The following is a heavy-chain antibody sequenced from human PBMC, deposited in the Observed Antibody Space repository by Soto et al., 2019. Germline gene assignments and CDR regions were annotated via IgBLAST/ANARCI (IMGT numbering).Heavy chain of an antibody. V-gene: IGHV4-31*03. CDR2: IYYSGST. D-gene: IGHD6-6*01. CDR1: GGSISSGGYY. Sequence: QVQLQESGPGLVKPSQTLSLTCTVSGGSISSGGYYWSWIRQHPGKGLEWIGYIYYSGSTYYNPSLKSRVTISVDTSKNQFSLKLSSVTAADTAVYYCASTLKQENEYSSSSGAFDIWGQGTMVTVSS. J-gene: IGHJ3*02. CDR3: ASTLKQENEYSSSSGAFDI.